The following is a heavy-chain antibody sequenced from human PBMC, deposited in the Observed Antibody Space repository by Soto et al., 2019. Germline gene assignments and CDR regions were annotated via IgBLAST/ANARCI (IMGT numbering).Heavy chain of an antibody. D-gene: IGHD6-13*01. CDR3: ARGSSGYISSWYYFDY. CDR1: GFTFTDYA. J-gene: IGHJ4*02. Sequence: ALRLSCAASGFTFTDYALSWVRQAPGKGLEWVATISGIGGSTYLADSVKGRLSISRDNSKNTVSLLMNSLRAEDTAVYFCARGSSGYISSWYYFDYWGRGTLVTVSS. V-gene: IGHV3-23*01. CDR2: ISGIGGST.